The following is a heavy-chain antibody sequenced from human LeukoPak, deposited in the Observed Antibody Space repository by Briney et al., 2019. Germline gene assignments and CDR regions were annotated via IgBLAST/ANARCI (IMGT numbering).Heavy chain of an antibody. Sequence: SETLSLTCTVSGGSISSGGYYWSWIRQPPGKGLEWIGYIYHSGSTYYSPSLKSRVTISVDRSKNQFSLKLSSVTAADTAVYYCARVGRLAAFDYWGQGTLVTVSS. CDR2: IYHSGST. D-gene: IGHD6-19*01. CDR1: GGSISSGGYY. J-gene: IGHJ4*02. V-gene: IGHV4-30-2*01. CDR3: ARVGRLAAFDY.